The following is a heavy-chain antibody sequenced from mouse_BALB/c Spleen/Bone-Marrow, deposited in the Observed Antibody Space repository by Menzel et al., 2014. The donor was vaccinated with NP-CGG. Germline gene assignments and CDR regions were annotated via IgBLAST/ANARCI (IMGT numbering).Heavy chain of an antibody. CDR2: ISSGGGST. CDR1: GFAFSSYD. Sequence: EVKLMESGGGLVKPGGSLKLSCAASGFAFSSYDMSWVRRTPEKRLEWVAYISSGGGSTYYPDTVKGRFTISRDNAKNTLYLQMSSLKSEDTAMYYCARTTPYAMDYWGQGTSVTVSS. J-gene: IGHJ4*01. CDR3: ARTTPYAMDY. V-gene: IGHV5-12-1*01. D-gene: IGHD5-5*01.